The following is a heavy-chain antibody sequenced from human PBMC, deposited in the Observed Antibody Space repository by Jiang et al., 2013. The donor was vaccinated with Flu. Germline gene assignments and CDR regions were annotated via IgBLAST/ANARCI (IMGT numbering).Heavy chain of an antibody. CDR3: ARDLAYCGGDCYSVFAYYYYGMDV. D-gene: IGHD2-21*02. CDR1: GYTFTSYA. CDR2: INAGNGNT. Sequence: GAEVKKPGASVKVSCKASGYTFTSYAMHWVRQAPGQRLEWMGWINAGNGNTKYSQKFQGRVTITRDTSASTAYMELSSLRSEDTAVYYCARDLAYCGGDCYSVFAYYYYGMDVWGK. V-gene: IGHV1-3*01. J-gene: IGHJ6*04.